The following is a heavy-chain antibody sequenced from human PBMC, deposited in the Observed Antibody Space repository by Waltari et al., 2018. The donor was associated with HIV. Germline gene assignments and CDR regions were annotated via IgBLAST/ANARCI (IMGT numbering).Heavy chain of an antibody. Sequence: VRSGAEMRKRGASVNSSCEASGDMFTNFGISWVRQAPGQGLEWMGRISNYNGNTNYAQKFRGRVTMTTDPSVSTAYMELRTLKSDDTATYYCAREGTFDIWGQGTMVTVSS. CDR2: ISNYNGNT. J-gene: IGHJ3*02. CDR3: AREGTFDI. CDR1: GDMFTNFG. V-gene: IGHV1-18*01.